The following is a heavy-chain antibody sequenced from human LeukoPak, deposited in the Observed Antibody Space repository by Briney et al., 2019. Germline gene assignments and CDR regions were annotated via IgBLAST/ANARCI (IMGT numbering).Heavy chain of an antibody. CDR2: INPSGGST. D-gene: IGHD3-3*01. CDR1: GYTFTSYY. V-gene: IGHV1-46*01. CDR3: AREGLYDFWSGPDY. Sequence: ASVKVSCKASGYTFTSYYMHWVRQAPGQGLEWMGIINPSGGSTSYAQKFQGRVTMTRDTSISTAYMELSRLRSDDTAVYYCAREGLYDFWSGPDYWGQGTLVTVSS. J-gene: IGHJ4*02.